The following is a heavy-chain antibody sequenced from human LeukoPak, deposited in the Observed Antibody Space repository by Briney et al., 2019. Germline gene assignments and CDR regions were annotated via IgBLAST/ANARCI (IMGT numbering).Heavy chain of an antibody. V-gene: IGHV3-9*01. J-gene: IGHJ4*02. CDR1: GFTFSSYA. D-gene: IGHD3-22*01. CDR3: AKDTNYYDSSGRFDY. CDR2: ISWNSGSI. Sequence: GGSLRLSCAASGFTFSSYAMSWVRHAPGKGLEWVSGISWNSGSIGYADSVKGRFTISRDNAKNSLYLQMNSLRAEDTALYYCAKDTNYYDSSGRFDYWGQGTLVTVSS.